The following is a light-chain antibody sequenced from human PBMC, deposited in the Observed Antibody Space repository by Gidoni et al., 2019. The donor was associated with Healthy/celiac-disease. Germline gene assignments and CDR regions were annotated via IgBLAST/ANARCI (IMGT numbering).Light chain of an antibody. Sequence: YELTQPHSVSVSPGQTASITCSGDKLGDKYACWYQQKPGQSPVLVIYQDSKRPSGIPERFSGSNSGNTATLTISGTQAMDEADYYCQAWDSSTVVFGGGTKLTVL. CDR3: QAWDSSTVV. CDR2: QDS. CDR1: KLGDKY. J-gene: IGLJ2*01. V-gene: IGLV3-1*01.